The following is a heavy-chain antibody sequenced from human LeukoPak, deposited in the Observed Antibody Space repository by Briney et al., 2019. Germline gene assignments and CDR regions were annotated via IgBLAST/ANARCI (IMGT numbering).Heavy chain of an antibody. J-gene: IGHJ5*02. V-gene: IGHV1-2*02. CDR3: ARDGCSGGSCYFRWFDP. D-gene: IGHD2-15*01. Sequence: GSSVKGSCKASGYTFTGYYMLWWRQAPGQELQWMGWINPNSGGTNYAQKFQGRVTMTRDTSISTAYMELSRLRSDDTAVYYCARDGCSGGSCYFRWFDPWGQGTPVTVSS. CDR1: GYTFTGYY. CDR2: INPNSGGT.